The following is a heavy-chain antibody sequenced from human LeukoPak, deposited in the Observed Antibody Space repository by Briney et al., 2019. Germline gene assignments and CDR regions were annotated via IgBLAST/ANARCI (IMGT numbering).Heavy chain of an antibody. CDR2: FDPDDGAR. J-gene: IGHJ5*02. CDR3: ASDRTMTTVTSGQSWDDP. CDR1: GYSLTALA. Sequence: ASVKVSCKVSGYSLTALAIHWVRQAPGKGLEWMGRFDPDDGARIYSQRFQDRFLMTEDPSSDTAFMELSGLRSEDTAVYFCASDRTMTTVTSGQSWDDPWGQGTLVTVSS. D-gene: IGHD4-17*01. V-gene: IGHV1-24*01.